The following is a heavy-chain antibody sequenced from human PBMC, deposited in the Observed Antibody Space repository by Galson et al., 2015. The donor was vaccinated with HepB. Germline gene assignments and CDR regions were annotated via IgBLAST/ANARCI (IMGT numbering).Heavy chain of an antibody. CDR1: GGTFSSYA. Sequence: SVKVSCKASGGTFSSYAISWVRQAPGQGLEWMGRIIPILGIANYAQKFQGRVTITADKSTSTAYMELSSLRSEDTAVYYCARGGAYYDYVWGDLDYWGQGTLVTVSS. D-gene: IGHD3-16*01. J-gene: IGHJ4*02. CDR3: ARGGAYYDYVWGDLDY. V-gene: IGHV1-69*04. CDR2: IIPILGIA.